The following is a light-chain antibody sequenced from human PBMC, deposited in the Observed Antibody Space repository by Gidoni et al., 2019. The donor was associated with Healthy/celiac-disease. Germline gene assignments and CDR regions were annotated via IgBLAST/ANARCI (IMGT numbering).Light chain of an antibody. J-gene: IGKJ3*01. CDR1: QSISSY. CDR2: AAS. V-gene: IGKV1-39*01. CDR3: KQSYSTPFT. Sequence: DIQMTQSPSSLSASVGDRVTITCRASQSISSYLNWYQQKPGKAPKLLIYAASSLQSGVPSRFSGSGSGTDFTLTISSLQHEEFATYYCKQSYSTPFTFXPXTKVDIK.